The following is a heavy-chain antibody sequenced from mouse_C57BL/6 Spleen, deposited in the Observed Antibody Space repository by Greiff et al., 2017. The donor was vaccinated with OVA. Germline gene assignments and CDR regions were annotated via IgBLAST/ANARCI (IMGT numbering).Heavy chain of an antibody. V-gene: IGHV1-64*01. D-gene: IGHD1-1*01. CDR3: ARRLITTVVADD. Sequence: QVQLQQPGAELVKPGASVKLSCKASGYPFTSYWMHWVKQRPGPGLEWIGMIHPNSGSTNYNEKFKSKATLTVDKSSSTAYMQLSSLTSEDAAVYYCARRLITTVVADDWGQGTTLTVSS. J-gene: IGHJ2*01. CDR1: GYPFTSYW. CDR2: IHPNSGST.